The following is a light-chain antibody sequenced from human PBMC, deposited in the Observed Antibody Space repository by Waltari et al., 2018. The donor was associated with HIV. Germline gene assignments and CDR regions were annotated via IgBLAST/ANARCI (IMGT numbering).Light chain of an antibody. CDR2: EVS. CDR1: SSDLRNYNS. J-gene: IGLJ3*02. V-gene: IGLV2-14*01. Sequence: QSALTQPASVSGSPGQSITISCTGTSSDLRNYNSVSWYQHHPGKAPKVIIYEVSNRPSGVSRLFSGSISGNTASRTISWLQAEDEGDYFCTSYISSSSPEFGGGTKVTVL. CDR3: TSYISSSSPE.